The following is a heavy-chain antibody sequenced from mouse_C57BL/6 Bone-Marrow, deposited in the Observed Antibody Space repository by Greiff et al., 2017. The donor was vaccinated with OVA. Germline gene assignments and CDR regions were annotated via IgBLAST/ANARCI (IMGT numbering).Heavy chain of an antibody. CDR3: ATALLGYGDTHWYFDG. Sequence: QVQLQQSGPELVKPGASVKISCKASGYSFTSYYIPWVKQRPGQGLEWIGWLYPGSGNTKYNEKFKGKATLTADTSSSTAYMQLSSLTSKDSAVYYGATALLGYGDTHWYFDGWGTGTTVTVSS. CDR2: LYPGSGNT. D-gene: IGHD2-13*01. V-gene: IGHV1-66*01. J-gene: IGHJ1*03. CDR1: GYSFTSYY.